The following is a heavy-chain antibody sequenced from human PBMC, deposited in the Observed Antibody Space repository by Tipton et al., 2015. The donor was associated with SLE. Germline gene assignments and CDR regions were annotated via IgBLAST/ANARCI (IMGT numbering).Heavy chain of an antibody. CDR3: ARESFQQRNDF. J-gene: IGHJ4*02. V-gene: IGHV4-61*09. Sequence: TLSLTCTVSGGSISSGSYYWSWIRQPAGKGLEWIGYIYTSGSTNYNPSLKSRVTISVDTSKNHFSLRLSSLTAADTAVYFCARESFQQRNDFWGQGTLVTVSS. CDR1: GGSISSGSYY. CDR2: IYTSGST. D-gene: IGHD6-13*01.